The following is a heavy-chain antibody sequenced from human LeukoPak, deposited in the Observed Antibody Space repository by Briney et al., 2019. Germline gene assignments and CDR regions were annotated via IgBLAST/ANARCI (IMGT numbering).Heavy chain of an antibody. CDR2: FYHSCTT. J-gene: IGHJ3*02. V-gene: IGHV4-4*02. CDR1: GGSISSSNW. Sequence: SETLSLTCAVSGGSISSSNWWNWVRQAPGKGLEWIGEFYHSCTTNYNPSLKSRVTISLDKSKNHFSLQLRSVTAADTAVYYCAKSNGYGLVDIWGQGTMVTVSS. D-gene: IGHD3-10*01. CDR3: AKSNGYGLVDI.